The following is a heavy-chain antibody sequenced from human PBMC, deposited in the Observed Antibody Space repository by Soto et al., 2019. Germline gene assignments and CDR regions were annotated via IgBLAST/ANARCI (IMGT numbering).Heavy chain of an antibody. D-gene: IGHD6-13*01. CDR2: IIPYYNTI. V-gene: IGHV1-69*01. CDR3: ASGASRWYPYFFDS. J-gene: IGHJ4*02. CDR1: EGTFNSYA. Sequence: QAQVVQSGAEVRKPASSVKLSCKSSEGTFNSYAIAWVRQAPGQGLEWMGGIIPYYNTINYAQKFQDRVTITADASTNTVYLELSSLSSDDTAGYFCASGASRWYPYFFDSWAQGTLVPVSS.